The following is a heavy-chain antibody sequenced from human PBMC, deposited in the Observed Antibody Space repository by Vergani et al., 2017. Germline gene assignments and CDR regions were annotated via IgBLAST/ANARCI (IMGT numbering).Heavy chain of an antibody. CDR2: IIPIFGTA. D-gene: IGHD3-10*01. CDR3: ARDKARYYGSGSYYDY. CDR1: GGTFSSYA. V-gene: IGHV1-69*06. Sequence: QVQLVQSGAEVKKPGSSVKVFCKASGGTFSSYAISWVRQAPGQGLEWMGGIIPIFGTANYAQKFQGRVTITADKSTSTAYMELSSLRSEDAAVYYCARDKARYYGSGSYYDYWGQGTLVTVSS. J-gene: IGHJ4*02.